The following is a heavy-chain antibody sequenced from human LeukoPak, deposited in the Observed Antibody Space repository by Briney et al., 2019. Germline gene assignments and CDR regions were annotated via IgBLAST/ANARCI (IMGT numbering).Heavy chain of an antibody. J-gene: IGHJ4*02. Sequence: APVKVSCKASGYTFTSYYMHWVRQAPGQGLEWMGIINPSGGSTSYAQKFQGRVTMTRDTSTSTVYMELSSLRSEDTAVYYCARVLEMVPSDYWGQGTLVTVSS. CDR1: GYTFTSYY. CDR2: INPSGGST. V-gene: IGHV1-46*01. D-gene: IGHD5-24*01. CDR3: ARVLEMVPSDY.